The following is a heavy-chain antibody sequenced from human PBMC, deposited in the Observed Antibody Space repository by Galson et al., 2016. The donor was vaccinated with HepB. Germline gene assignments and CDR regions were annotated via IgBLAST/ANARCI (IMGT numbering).Heavy chain of an antibody. CDR3: AVGNDPLDY. D-gene: IGHD1-1*01. J-gene: IGHJ4*02. Sequence: SLRLSCAASGFPFSTYAMHWVRQAPGPGLEWVAFIYYDGSQKYYADSVKGRFPISRDNAKHTLYLQMNSLRAGDTAVYNCAVGNDPLDYWGQGTLVTVTS. CDR2: IYYDGSQK. CDR1: GFPFSTYA. V-gene: IGHV3-33*03.